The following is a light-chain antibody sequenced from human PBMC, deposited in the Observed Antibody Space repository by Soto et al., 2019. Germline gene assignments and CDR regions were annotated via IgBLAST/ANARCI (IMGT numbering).Light chain of an antibody. CDR2: DVS. Sequence: QSALTQPASVSGSPGQSITISCTGTSSDVGGYNYVSWYQQHPGKAPKLMIYDVSNRPSGVSNRFSGSKSGNTASLPISGLQAEDEADYYCSSYTRGSTLYVFGTGTKVTVL. V-gene: IGLV2-14*01. J-gene: IGLJ1*01. CDR1: SSDVGGYNY. CDR3: SSYTRGSTLYV.